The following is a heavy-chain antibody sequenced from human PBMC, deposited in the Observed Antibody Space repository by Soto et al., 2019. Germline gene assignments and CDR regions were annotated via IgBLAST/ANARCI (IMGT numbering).Heavy chain of an antibody. CDR2: IYSGGST. CDR1: RFAVGCNY. J-gene: IGHJ6*02. CDR3: ATGNYGDYESYDYYGMDV. D-gene: IGHD4-17*01. Sequence: GVSLNLSCSATRFAVGCNYMSWVFQAPGKGLEWVSVIYSGGSTYYADSVKGRFTISRDNSKNTLYLQMNSLRAEDTAVYYCATGNYGDYESYDYYGMDVWGQGT. V-gene: IGHV3-53*01.